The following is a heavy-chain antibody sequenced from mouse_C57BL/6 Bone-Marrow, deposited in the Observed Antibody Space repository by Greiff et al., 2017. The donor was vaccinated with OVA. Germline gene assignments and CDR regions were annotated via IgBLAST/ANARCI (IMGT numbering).Heavy chain of an antibody. CDR3: ARTGTYGYFDV. V-gene: IGHV1-50*01. D-gene: IGHD4-1*01. Sequence: QVQLQQSGAELARPGASVKLSCKASGYTFTSYWMQWVKQRPGQGLEWIGEIDPSDSYTNYNQKFKGKATLTVDTSSSTAYMQLSSLTSEDSAVYYCARTGTYGYFDVWGTGTTVTVSS. J-gene: IGHJ1*03. CDR2: IDPSDSYT. CDR1: GYTFTSYW.